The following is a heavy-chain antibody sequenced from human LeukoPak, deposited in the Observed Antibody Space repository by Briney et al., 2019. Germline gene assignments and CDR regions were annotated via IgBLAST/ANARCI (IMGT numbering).Heavy chain of an antibody. CDR2: INRSGTT. V-gene: IGHV4-34*01. J-gene: IGHJ3*02. CDR1: GGIFNGYY. D-gene: IGHD4-17*01. CDR3: ARETTVTMDAFDI. Sequence: SETLSLTCAVYGGIFNGYYWSWIRQPPGKGLEWIGEINRSGTTNYNPTLKSRVTISVDTSKSQVSLKLTSVTAADTAVYYCARETTVTMDAFDIWGQGTMVTVSS.